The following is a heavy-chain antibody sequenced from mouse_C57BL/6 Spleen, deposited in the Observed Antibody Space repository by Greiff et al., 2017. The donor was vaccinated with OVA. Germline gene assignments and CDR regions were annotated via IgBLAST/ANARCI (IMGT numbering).Heavy chain of an antibody. CDR1: GFTFSSYA. Sequence: EVKLVESGEGLVKPGGSLKLSCAASGFTFSSYAMSWVRQTPEKRLEWVAYISSGDDYIYYADTVKGRFTISRDHARNTLYLQMSSLKSEDTAMYYCTRNGRDYFDYWGQGTTLTVSS. V-gene: IGHV5-9-1*02. J-gene: IGHJ2*01. D-gene: IGHD1-1*01. CDR3: TRNGRDYFDY. CDR2: ISSGDDYI.